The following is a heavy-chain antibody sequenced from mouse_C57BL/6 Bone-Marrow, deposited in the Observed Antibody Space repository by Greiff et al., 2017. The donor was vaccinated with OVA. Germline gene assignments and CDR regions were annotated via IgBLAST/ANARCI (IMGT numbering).Heavy chain of an antibody. CDR3: AREGLYVVYAMDY. D-gene: IGHD1-1*01. CDR1: GYTFTSYG. V-gene: IGHV1-81*01. J-gene: IGHJ4*01. Sequence: QVQLQQSGAELARPGASVKLSCKASGYTFTSYGISWVKQRTGQGLEWIGEIYPRSGNTYYNEKFKGKATLTADKSSSTAYKELRSLTSEDSAVYFCAREGLYVVYAMDYWGQGTSVTVSS. CDR2: IYPRSGNT.